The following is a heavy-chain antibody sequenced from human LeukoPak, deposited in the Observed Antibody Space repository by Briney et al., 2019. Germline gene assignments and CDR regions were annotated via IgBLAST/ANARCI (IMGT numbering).Heavy chain of an antibody. D-gene: IGHD1/OR15-1a*01. CDR1: GGSISSSTYY. Sequence: PPETLSLTCTVSGGSISSSTYYWGWVRQPPGKGLERIGSIYYSGSTYYNPSLESRVTISVDTSKNQFSLTVSSVTAADTAVYYCARHWNKWVQSHFDYWGQGTLVTVSS. CDR3: ARHWNKWVQSHFDY. V-gene: IGHV4-39*01. CDR2: IYYSGST. J-gene: IGHJ4*02.